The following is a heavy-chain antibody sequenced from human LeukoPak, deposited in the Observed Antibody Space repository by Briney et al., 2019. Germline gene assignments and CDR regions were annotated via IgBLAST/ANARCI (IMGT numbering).Heavy chain of an antibody. D-gene: IGHD6-13*01. V-gene: IGHV3-53*01. CDR1: GFTVSSNY. J-gene: IGHJ3*02. CDR3: AGSHSSWYTGAFDI. CDR2: IYSGGST. Sequence: GGSLRLSCAASGFTVSSNYMSWVGQAPGKGLEWVSVIYSGGSTYYADSVKGRFTISRDNSKNTLYLQTNSLRAEDTAVYYCAGSHSSWYTGAFDIWGQGTMVTVSS.